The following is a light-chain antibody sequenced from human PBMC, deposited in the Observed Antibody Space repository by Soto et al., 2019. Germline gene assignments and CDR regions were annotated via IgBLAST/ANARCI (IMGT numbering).Light chain of an antibody. J-gene: IGLJ2*01. CDR1: SSDVGGYNY. CDR3: CSYTSSSTLVV. CDR2: EVR. V-gene: IGLV2-14*01. Sequence: QSVLTQPASVSGSPGQSITISCSGTSSDVGGYNYVSWYQQYPGKAPKLMIYEVRNRPSGVSNRFSGSKSGNTASLTISGLQAEDEADYYCCSYTSSSTLVVFGGGTKLTVL.